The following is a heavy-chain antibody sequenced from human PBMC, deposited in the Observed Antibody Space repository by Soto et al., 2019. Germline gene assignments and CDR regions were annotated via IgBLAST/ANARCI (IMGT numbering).Heavy chain of an antibody. Sequence: PGGSLRLSCAASGFTFSSYAMSWVRQAPGKGLEWVSAISGSGGSTYYADSVKGRFTISRDNSKNTLYLQMNSLRAEDTAVYYCARMKRDIAVAGTRDAFDIWGQGTMVTVSS. CDR1: GFTFSSYA. V-gene: IGHV3-23*01. J-gene: IGHJ3*02. D-gene: IGHD6-19*01. CDR2: ISGSGGST. CDR3: ARMKRDIAVAGTRDAFDI.